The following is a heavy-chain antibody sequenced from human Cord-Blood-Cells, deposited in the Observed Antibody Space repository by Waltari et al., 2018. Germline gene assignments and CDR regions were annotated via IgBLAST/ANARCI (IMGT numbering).Heavy chain of an antibody. J-gene: IGHJ3*02. D-gene: IGHD2-2*01. Sequence: QVQLVQSGAEVKKPGASVKVSCKASGYTFTSYAMHWVRQAPGQRLEWMGWINAGNGNNKYSQKFQRRVTITRDTSASTAYMELSSLRSEETAVYYCAREWGYCSSTSCYDAFDIWGQGTMVTVSS. V-gene: IGHV1-3*01. CDR2: INAGNGNN. CDR1: GYTFTSYA. CDR3: AREWGYCSSTSCYDAFDI.